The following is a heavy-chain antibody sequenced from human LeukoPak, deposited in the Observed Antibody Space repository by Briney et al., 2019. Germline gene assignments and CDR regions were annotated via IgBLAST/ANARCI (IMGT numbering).Heavy chain of an antibody. CDR2: VYHSGST. CDR3: AGSGYYYDSSGYPPDY. CDR1: GGSVSSNNW. J-gene: IGHJ4*02. V-gene: IGHV4-4*02. D-gene: IGHD3-22*01. Sequence: SETLSLTCAVSGGSVSSNNWWGWVRQSPGKGLEWIGEVYHSGSTNCNPSLKSRVTISLDKSQNQFSLSLTSVTAADTAVYYCAGSGYYYDSSGYPPDYWGQGTLVTVSS.